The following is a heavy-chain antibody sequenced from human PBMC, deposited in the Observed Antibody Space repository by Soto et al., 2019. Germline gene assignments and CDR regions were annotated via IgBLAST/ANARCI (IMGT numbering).Heavy chain of an antibody. CDR1: GFSFSNYA. J-gene: IGHJ6*02. CDR3: AKAPSSGWSYYSYGMDV. CDR2: ISGSVRST. Sequence: EVQLLESGGGLVQPGGSLRLSCAASGFSFSNYAMSWVRQAPGKGLEWVSAISGSVRSTYYADSVKGRFTISRDNSKNTLFLLMNSLRAEDTAVYYCAKAPSSGWSYYSYGMDVWGQGTTVTVSS. V-gene: IGHV3-23*01. D-gene: IGHD6-19*01.